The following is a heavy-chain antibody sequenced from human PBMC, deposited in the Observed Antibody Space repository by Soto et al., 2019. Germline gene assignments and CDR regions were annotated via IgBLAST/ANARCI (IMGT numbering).Heavy chain of an antibody. Sequence: SETLSLTCTVSGGSISSGDYYWSWIRQPPGKGLEWIGYIYYSGSTYYNPSLKSRVTISVDTSKNQFSLKLSSVTAADTAVYYCARGGEEDATPYYYYGTDVWGQGTTVTVSS. CDR2: IYYSGST. V-gene: IGHV4-30-4*01. CDR1: GGSISSGDYY. J-gene: IGHJ6*02. D-gene: IGHD2-2*01. CDR3: ARGGEEDATPYYYYGTDV.